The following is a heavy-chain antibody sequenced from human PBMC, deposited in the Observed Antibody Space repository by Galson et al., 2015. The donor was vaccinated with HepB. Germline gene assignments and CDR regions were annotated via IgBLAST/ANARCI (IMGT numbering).Heavy chain of an antibody. CDR2: VSYSGST. V-gene: IGHV4-59*01. J-gene: IGHJ6*03. D-gene: IGHD4-11*01. CDR1: GGSISSYY. Sequence: SETLSLTCTVSGGSISSYYWSWIRQPPGKGLEWIGYVSYSGSTSYNGSLKSRVTISIDTSKNQFSLKLSAVTAADTAVYYCARARYSNFEKYYYMDVWGEGTTVTVSS. CDR3: ARARYSNFEKYYYMDV.